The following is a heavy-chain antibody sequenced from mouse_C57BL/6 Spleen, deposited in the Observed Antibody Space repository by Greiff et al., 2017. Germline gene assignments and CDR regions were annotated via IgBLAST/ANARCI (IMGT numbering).Heavy chain of an antibody. CDR2: IHPSDSDT. CDR3: AINDYGSSVWYFDV. CDR1: GYTFTSYW. D-gene: IGHD1-1*01. V-gene: IGHV1-74*01. J-gene: IGHJ1*03. Sequence: QVQLQQPGAELVKPGASVKVSCKASGYTFTSYWMHWVKQRPGQGLEWIGRIHPSDSDTNYNQKFKGKATLTVDKSSSTAYMKLSSLTSEDSAVYYCAINDYGSSVWYFDVWGTGTTVTVSS.